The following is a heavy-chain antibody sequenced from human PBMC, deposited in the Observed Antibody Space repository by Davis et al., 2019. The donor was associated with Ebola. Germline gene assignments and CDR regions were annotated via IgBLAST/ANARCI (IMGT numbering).Heavy chain of an antibody. Sequence: PSETLSLTCTVSGGSISRGGSYWSWVRQVPGKGLEWIGYIYYSGSTYYKPSLKSRVTISLDKSKNQFTLNLSSVTAADTAVYYCARDLRYDSSGSDYYFYMDVWGKGTTVTVSS. J-gene: IGHJ6*03. V-gene: IGHV4-31*03. D-gene: IGHD3-22*01. CDR3: ARDLRYDSSGSDYYFYMDV. CDR1: GGSISRGGSY. CDR2: IYYSGST.